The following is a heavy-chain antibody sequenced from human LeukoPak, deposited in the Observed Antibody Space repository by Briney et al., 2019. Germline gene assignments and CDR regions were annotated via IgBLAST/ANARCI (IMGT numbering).Heavy chain of an antibody. CDR3: ARDDRGRYCSGGSCYDYYYYGMDV. D-gene: IGHD2-15*01. Sequence: GGSLRLSCAASGFTVSSNYMSWVRQDPGKGLEWVSVIYSGGSTYYADSVKGRFTISRDNSKNTLYLQMNSLRAEDTAVYYCARDDRGRYCSGGSCYDYYYYGMDVWGQGTTVTVSS. J-gene: IGHJ6*02. CDR2: IYSGGST. V-gene: IGHV3-66*01. CDR1: GFTVSSNY.